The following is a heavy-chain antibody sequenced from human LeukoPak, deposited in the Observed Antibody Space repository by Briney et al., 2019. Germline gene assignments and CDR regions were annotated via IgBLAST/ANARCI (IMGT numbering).Heavy chain of an antibody. CDR3: ARHITNSGSAFDL. J-gene: IGHJ2*01. D-gene: IGHD3-10*01. CDR1: DGSISGYY. V-gene: IGHV4-59*08. Sequence: PSETLSLTCTVSDGSISGYYWGWLRQATGRGLEWIAYIHYTGINNYNPSLKSRAAISVDASTNQFSLRLTSVTAADTAKYYCARHITNSGSAFDLWGRGTLVTVSS. CDR2: IHYTGIN.